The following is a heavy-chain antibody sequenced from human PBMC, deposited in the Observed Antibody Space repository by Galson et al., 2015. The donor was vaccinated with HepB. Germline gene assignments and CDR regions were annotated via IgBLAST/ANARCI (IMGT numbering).Heavy chain of an antibody. D-gene: IGHD2-21*01. CDR1: GFTFSSYW. CDR3: VRNPYCGGDCYLLDY. Sequence: SLRLSCAASGFTFSSYWMHWVRQAPGKGLVWVSRINSDGSTTNYADSVKGRFTISRDNAKNTLYLQMNSLRAEDTAVYYCVRNPYCGGDCYLLDYWGQGTLVTVSS. J-gene: IGHJ4*02. CDR2: INSDGSTT. V-gene: IGHV3-74*01.